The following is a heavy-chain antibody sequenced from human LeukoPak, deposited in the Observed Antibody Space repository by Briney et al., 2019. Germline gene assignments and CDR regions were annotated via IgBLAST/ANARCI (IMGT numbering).Heavy chain of an antibody. V-gene: IGHV3-15*01. J-gene: IGHJ6*02. CDR1: GFTFSNAW. CDR2: IKSETDGGTT. CDR3: TAVDGNIWYLHYYYAMDV. D-gene: IGHD6-13*01. Sequence: GGSLRLSCAASGFTFSNAWMSWVRQAPGKGLEWVGHIKSETDGGTTDYAAPVKGRFTISRDDSKSTLYVQMNSLKTEDTALYYCTAVDGNIWYLHYYYAMDVWGQGTTVTVSS.